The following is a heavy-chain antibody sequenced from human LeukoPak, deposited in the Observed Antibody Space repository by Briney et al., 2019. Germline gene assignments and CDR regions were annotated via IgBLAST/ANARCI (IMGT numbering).Heavy chain of an antibody. D-gene: IGHD2-15*01. J-gene: IGHJ4*02. CDR2: ISSSSSYI. CDR1: GFTFSSYS. CDR3: ATVGYCSGGSCLTTVDY. V-gene: IGHV3-21*01. Sequence: GGSLRLSCAASGFTFSSYSMHWVRQAPGKGLEWVSSISSSSSYIYYADSVKGRFTISRDNAKNSLYLQMNSLRAEDTAVYYCATVGYCSGGSCLTTVDYWGQGTLVTVSS.